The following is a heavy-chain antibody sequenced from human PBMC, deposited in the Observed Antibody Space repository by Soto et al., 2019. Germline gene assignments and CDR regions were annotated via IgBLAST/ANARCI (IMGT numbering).Heavy chain of an antibody. D-gene: IGHD1-1*01. CDR1: GYTFTSNG. CDR3: ARDPGRRPQEPPYYYYYGMDV. CDR2: ISAYNGNT. J-gene: IGHJ6*02. V-gene: IGHV1-18*01. Sequence: ASVKVSCTASGYTFTSNGIRWVRQAPRQGLEWMGWISAYNGNTNYAQKLQGRVTMTTDTSTSTAYMELRSLRSDDTAVYYCARDPGRRPQEPPYYYYYGMDVWGQGTTVTVSS.